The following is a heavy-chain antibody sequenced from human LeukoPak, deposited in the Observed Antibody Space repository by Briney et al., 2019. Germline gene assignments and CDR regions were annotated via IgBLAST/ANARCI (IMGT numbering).Heavy chain of an antibody. Sequence: SETLSLTCTVSGXSVTSYYWSWIRQPPGKGLESIGYIYYSGSASYNPSLKSRVTMSIDTSKNQFSLKLSSVTAADTAVYYCARLARYTGAGYWGQGTLVTVSS. D-gene: IGHD1-14*01. CDR2: IYYSGSA. J-gene: IGHJ4*02. V-gene: IGHV4-59*02. CDR1: GXSVTSYY. CDR3: ARLARYTGAGY.